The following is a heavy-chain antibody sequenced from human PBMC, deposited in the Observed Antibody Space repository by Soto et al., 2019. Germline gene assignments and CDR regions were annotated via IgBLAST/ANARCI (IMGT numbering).Heavy chain of an antibody. Sequence: PSETLSLTCTVSGGSISSYYWSWIRQPPGKGLEWIGYIYYSGSTNYNPSLKSRVTISVDTSKNQFSLKLSSVTAADTAVYYCTRSNSGYYYYGMDVWGQGTTVTVSS. J-gene: IGHJ6*02. CDR3: TRSNSGYYYYGMDV. V-gene: IGHV4-59*01. D-gene: IGHD4-4*01. CDR2: IYYSGST. CDR1: GGSISSYY.